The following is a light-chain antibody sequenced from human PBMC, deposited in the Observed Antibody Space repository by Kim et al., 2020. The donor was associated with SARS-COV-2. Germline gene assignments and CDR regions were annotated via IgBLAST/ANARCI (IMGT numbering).Light chain of an antibody. V-gene: IGKV3-20*01. CDR3: QQYVTSPPYT. J-gene: IGKJ2*01. CDR2: AAS. CDR1: QSVGSSY. Sequence: SPGESAALSCVASQSVGSSYLAWYQQKPGQAPRLLIYAASSRATGIPGRCSGSGSGTDFTLTITRLEPEDAALYYCQQYVTSPPYTFGQGTKLEI.